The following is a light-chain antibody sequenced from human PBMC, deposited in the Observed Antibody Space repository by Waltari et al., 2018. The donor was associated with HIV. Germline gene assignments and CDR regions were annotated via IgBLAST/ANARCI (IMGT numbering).Light chain of an antibody. CDR3: AAGDDSLSGVV. J-gene: IGLJ3*02. Sequence: QSVLTQPPSASGTPGQRVTISCSGSSSNIGINYIYWYQQLPGTAPKLLIFRNYQRPSGVPDRFAGSKSGTSASLAISGLRSEDEADYYCAAGDDSLSGVVFGEGTKLTVL. V-gene: IGLV1-47*01. CDR1: SSNIGINY. CDR2: RNY.